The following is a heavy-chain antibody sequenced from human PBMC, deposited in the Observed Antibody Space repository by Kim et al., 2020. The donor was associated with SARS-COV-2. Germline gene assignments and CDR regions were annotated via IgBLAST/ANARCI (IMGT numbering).Heavy chain of an antibody. Sequence: GGSLRLSCAASGFTFSSYAMSWVRQAPGKGLEWVSAISGSGGSTYYADSVKGRFTISRDNSKNTLYLQMNSLRAEDTAVYYCANGDYYDSSGYYRGFDYWGQGTLVTVSS. J-gene: IGHJ4*02. V-gene: IGHV3-23*01. CDR1: GFTFSSYA. CDR2: ISGSGGST. CDR3: ANGDYYDSSGYYRGFDY. D-gene: IGHD3-22*01.